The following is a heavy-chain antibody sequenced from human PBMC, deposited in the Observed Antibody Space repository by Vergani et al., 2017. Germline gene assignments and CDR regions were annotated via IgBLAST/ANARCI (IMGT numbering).Heavy chain of an antibody. V-gene: IGHV4-59*01. D-gene: IGHD2-2*02. J-gene: IGHJ4*02. Sequence: QVQLHKSGPGLVKPSETLALNCTVSGGSISSYYWSWIRQPPGKGLEWIGYIYYSGSTNYNPSLKSRVTISVDTSKNQFSLKLSSVTAADTAVYYCATIGYRRWGYYFDYWGQGILVTVSS. CDR3: ATIGYRRWGYYFDY. CDR2: IYYSGST. CDR1: GGSISSYY.